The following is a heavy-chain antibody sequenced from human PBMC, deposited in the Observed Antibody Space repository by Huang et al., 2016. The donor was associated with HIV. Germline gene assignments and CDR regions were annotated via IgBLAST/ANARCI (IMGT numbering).Heavy chain of an antibody. J-gene: IGHJ6*02. V-gene: IGHV4-34*02. CDR2: IKPGGST. CDR3: ARMPTPSYYDTWSLSPVEEDFFYYNLDV. CDR1: GASFNTYY. Sequence: QVRLEQWGQGLLKPSETLSLTCAVYGASFNTYYWSWVRQSPAKGLKWSGEIKPGGSTNYNTSLKSRVTMKLDTSNNQFYRQFRAMTAADAAIYYCARMPTPSYYDTWSLSPVEEDFFYYNLDVWGQGTPVSVSS. D-gene: IGHD3-3*01.